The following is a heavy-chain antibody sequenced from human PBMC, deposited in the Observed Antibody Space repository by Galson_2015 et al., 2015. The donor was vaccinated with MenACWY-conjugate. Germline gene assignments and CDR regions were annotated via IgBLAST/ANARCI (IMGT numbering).Heavy chain of an antibody. CDR2: IKSQTDGGKI. J-gene: IGHJ6*03. V-gene: IGHV3-15*01. CDR1: AFTFSNAY. D-gene: IGHD2-21*01. CDR3: TTHNPDSWGGLLFHFYMDV. Sequence: SLRLSCAGSAFTFSNAYMSWVRRAPGKGLEWVGRIKSQTDGGKIDYAAPVKGRFTISRDDSKNTLYLQMNSLKIEDTAVYYCTTHNPDSWGGLLFHFYMDVWGKGTTVTVSS.